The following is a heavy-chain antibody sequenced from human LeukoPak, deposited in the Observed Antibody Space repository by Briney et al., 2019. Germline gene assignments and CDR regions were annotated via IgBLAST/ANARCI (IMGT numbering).Heavy chain of an antibody. D-gene: IGHD1-26*01. J-gene: IGHJ3*02. V-gene: IGHV4-31*03. CDR2: IYYSGST. CDR3: ARVMGAGAFDI. CDR1: GGSISSGGYY. Sequence: MSSETLSLTCTVSGGSISSGGYYWSWIRQHPGKGLEWIGYIYYSGSTYYNPSLKSRVTISVDTSKNQFSLKLNSVTAADTAVYYCARVMGAGAFDIWGQGTMVTVSS.